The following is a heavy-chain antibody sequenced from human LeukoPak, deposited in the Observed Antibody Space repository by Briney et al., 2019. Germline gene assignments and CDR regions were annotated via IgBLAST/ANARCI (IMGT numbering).Heavy chain of an antibody. CDR1: GYTFTGYY. D-gene: IGHD3-10*01. CDR2: ISPNSGGT. V-gene: IGHV1-2*02. CDR3: ARDSKSKTTYYYGSGSYEGKKYFDY. J-gene: IGHJ4*02. Sequence: ASVKVSCKASGYTFTGYYMHWVRQAPGQGLEWMGWISPNSGGTNYAQKFQGRVTMTRDTSISTAYMELSRLRSDDMAVYYCARDSKSKTTYYYGSGSYEGKKYFDYWGQGTLVTVSS.